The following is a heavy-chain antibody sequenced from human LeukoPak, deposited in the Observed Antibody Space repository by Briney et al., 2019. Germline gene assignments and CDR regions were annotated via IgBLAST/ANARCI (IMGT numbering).Heavy chain of an antibody. CDR2: MYTSGST. Sequence: SETLSLTCTVSGGSISSYYWSWIRQPAGKGLEWIGRMYTSGSTNYNPSLKSRVTMSVDTSKNQFSLKLSSVTAADTAVYYCATTLPGNYGSGSYTFDYWGQGTLVTVSS. CDR1: GGSISSYY. CDR3: ATTLPGNYGSGSYTFDY. V-gene: IGHV4-4*07. D-gene: IGHD3-10*01. J-gene: IGHJ4*02.